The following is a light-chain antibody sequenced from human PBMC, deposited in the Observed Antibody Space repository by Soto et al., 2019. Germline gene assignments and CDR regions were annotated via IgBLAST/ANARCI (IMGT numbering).Light chain of an antibody. CDR2: DVS. Sequence: QSVLAQPASVSGTPGRSITISGTVTSSDGGAYNYVSWYQQYPCKAPKLIMYDVSNRPSAVSCRFSGSNSGYTASLPIPALQAEHEADYYCNSYAGTSYVFGTGTKVTVL. CDR3: NSYAGTSYV. V-gene: IGLV2-14*01. J-gene: IGLJ1*01. CDR1: SSDGGAYNY.